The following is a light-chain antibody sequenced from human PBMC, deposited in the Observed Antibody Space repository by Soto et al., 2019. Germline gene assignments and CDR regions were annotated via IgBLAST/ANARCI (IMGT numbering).Light chain of an antibody. V-gene: IGLV2-23*02. CDR3: CSYAGSSTPYV. Sequence: QSALTQPASVSGSPGQSITISCTGTSSDVGSYNLVSWYQQHPGKPPKRTIYEVSKRPSGVSNRFSGSKSANTASLTVSGLQADDEADYYCCSYAGSSTPYVFGIGTKVTVL. CDR1: SSDVGSYNL. CDR2: EVS. J-gene: IGLJ1*01.